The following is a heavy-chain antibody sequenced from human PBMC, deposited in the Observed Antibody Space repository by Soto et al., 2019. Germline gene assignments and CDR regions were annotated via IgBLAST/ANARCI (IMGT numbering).Heavy chain of an antibody. Sequence: APVKVSCKASGGTFSSYTISWVRQAPGQGLEWMGRIIPILGIANYAQKFQGRVTITADKSTSTAYMELSSLRSEDTAVYYCARGLYGGYAGYYFDYGGRETLVTVSS. V-gene: IGHV1-69*02. CDR2: IIPILGIA. CDR1: GGTFSSYT. D-gene: IGHD1-26*01. CDR3: ARGLYGGYAGYYFDY. J-gene: IGHJ4*02.